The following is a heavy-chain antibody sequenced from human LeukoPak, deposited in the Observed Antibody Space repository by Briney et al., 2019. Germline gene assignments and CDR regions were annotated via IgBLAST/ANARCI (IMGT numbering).Heavy chain of an antibody. Sequence: SETLSLTCAVYGGSFSGYYWSWIRQPPGKGLEWIGEINHGGSTDYNPSLKSRVTISVDTSKNQFSLKLSSVTAADTAVYYCARDLVGSSGYSYYFDYWGQGTLVTVSS. CDR1: GGSFSGYY. D-gene: IGHD3-22*01. CDR2: INHGGST. CDR3: ARDLVGSSGYSYYFDY. J-gene: IGHJ4*02. V-gene: IGHV4-34*01.